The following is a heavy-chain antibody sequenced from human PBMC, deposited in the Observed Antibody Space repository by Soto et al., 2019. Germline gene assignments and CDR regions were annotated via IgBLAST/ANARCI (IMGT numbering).Heavy chain of an antibody. Sequence: GGSLRLSCAASGFTFSSYWMSWVRQAPGKGLEWVANIKQDGSEKYYVDSVKGRFTISRDNAKNSLYLQMNSLRAEDTAVYYCARMGGYASGPVYFDYWGQGTLVTVSS. D-gene: IGHD5-12*01. V-gene: IGHV3-7*05. J-gene: IGHJ4*02. CDR3: ARMGGYASGPVYFDY. CDR1: GFTFSSYW. CDR2: IKQDGSEK.